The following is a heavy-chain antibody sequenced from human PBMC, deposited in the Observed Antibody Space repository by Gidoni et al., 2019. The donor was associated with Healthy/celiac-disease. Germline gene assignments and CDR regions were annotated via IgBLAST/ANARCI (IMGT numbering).Heavy chain of an antibody. CDR3: ARGGDGFYDSSGYGWFDP. CDR2: IIPIFGTA. J-gene: IGHJ5*02. D-gene: IGHD3-22*01. V-gene: IGHV1-69*01. Sequence: QVQLVQSGAEVKKPGSSVKVSCKASGGTFSSYAISWGRQAPGQGLEWMGGIIPIFGTANYAQKFQGRVTITADESTSTAYMELSSLRSEDTAVYYCARGGDGFYDSSGYGWFDPWGQGTLVTVSS. CDR1: GGTFSSYA.